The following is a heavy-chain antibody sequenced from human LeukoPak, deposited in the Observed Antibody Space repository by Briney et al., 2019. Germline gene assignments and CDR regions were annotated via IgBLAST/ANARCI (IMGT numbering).Heavy chain of an antibody. CDR3: AREQQGRRAAFDY. Sequence: QAGGSLRLSCAASGFTFRSSGMHWVRQTPGKGLEWVAFIWYDGNEIYYADSVKGRFTTSRDNSRNTLYLQMNSLGTEDTAVYYCAREQQGRRAAFDYWGQGTPVTVSS. V-gene: IGHV3-30*02. CDR1: GFTFRSSG. CDR2: IWYDGNEI. J-gene: IGHJ4*02. D-gene: IGHD1-1*01.